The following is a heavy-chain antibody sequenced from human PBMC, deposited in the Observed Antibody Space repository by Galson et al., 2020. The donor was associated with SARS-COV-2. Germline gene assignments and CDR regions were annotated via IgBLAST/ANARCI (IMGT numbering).Heavy chain of an antibody. V-gene: IGHV2-26*01. D-gene: IGHD3-3*01. Sequence: KMSGPTLVKPTETLTLTCTVSGFSLSNARMGVSWIRQPPGKALEWLAHIFSNDEKSYSTSLKSRLTISKDTSKSQVVLTMTNMDPVDTATYYCARTEPEWVYYYYYGMDVWGQGTTVTVSS. CDR1: GFSLSNARMG. CDR3: ARTEPEWVYYYYYGMDV. CDR2: IFSNDEK. J-gene: IGHJ6*02.